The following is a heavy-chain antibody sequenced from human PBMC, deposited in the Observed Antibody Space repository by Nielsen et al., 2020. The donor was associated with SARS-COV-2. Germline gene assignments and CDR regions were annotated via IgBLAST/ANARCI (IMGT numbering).Heavy chain of an antibody. J-gene: IGHJ4*02. V-gene: IGHV3-11*01. CDR1: GLTLANYY. CDR3: ASSGWLDY. CDR2: ITNTADGSTV. Sequence: GESLKISCAGSGLTLANYYMSWIRQAPGGGLEWVSYITNTADGSTVHYADSVQGRFTISRDNAKNSLYLQMDSLRADDTATYFCASSGWLDYWGPGTPVIASP. D-gene: IGHD6-19*01.